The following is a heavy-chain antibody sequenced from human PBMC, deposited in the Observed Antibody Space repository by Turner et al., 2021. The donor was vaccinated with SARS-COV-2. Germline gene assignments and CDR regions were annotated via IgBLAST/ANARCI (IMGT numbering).Heavy chain of an antibody. J-gene: IGHJ4*02. CDR3: ARGGGYSYGGLDY. V-gene: IGHV4-34*01. CDR2: INHSGST. D-gene: IGHD5-18*01. Sequence: QVQLRQWGAGLLKPSEPLSLPSAVYGGSFSGYYWSWIRQAPGKGLEWIGEINHSGSTNYTPTLRSRVTISVDTSKNQFSLKLSSVTAADTAVYYCARGGGYSYGGLDYWGQGTLVTVSS. CDR1: GGSFSGYY.